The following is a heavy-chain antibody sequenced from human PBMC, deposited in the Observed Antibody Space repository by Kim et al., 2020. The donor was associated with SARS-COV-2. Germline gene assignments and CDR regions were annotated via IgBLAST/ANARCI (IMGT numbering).Heavy chain of an antibody. CDR3: ASARSGSYFAAFDI. D-gene: IGHD3-10*01. Sequence: GGSLRLSCAASGFTFSSYAMHWVRQAPGKGLEWVAVISYDGSNKYYADSVKGRFTISRDNSKNTLYLQMNSLRAEDTAGYYCASARSGSYFAAFDIWGQGTMVTVSS. CDR1: GFTFSSYA. V-gene: IGHV3-30-3*01. CDR2: ISYDGSNK. J-gene: IGHJ3*02.